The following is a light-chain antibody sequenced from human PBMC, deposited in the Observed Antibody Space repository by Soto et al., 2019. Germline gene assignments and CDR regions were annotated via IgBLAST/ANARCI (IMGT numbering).Light chain of an antibody. V-gene: IGLV8-61*01. J-gene: IGLJ2*01. CDR1: SGSVSTNYY. Sequence: QTVVTQEPSFSVSPGGTVRLTCGLSSGSVSTNYYPSWYQQTPGQAPRTLIYRTNTRSSGVPDRFSGSILGNKAALTITGAQADDESDYYCVLYMGSVPVFGGGTKLTVL. CDR2: RTN. CDR3: VLYMGSVPV.